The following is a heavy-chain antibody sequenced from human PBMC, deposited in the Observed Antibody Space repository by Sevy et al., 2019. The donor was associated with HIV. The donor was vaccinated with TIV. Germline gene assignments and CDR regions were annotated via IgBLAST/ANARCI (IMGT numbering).Heavy chain of an antibody. CDR2: ISGSGDTT. Sequence: GGSLRLSCAASGFNFINYGMSWVRQAPGKGLEWVSVISGSGDTTNYADSVKGRFVISRDNSKNTLYLQMNGLRAEDTAVYYCAKDYPQGCFDYWGQGTLVTVSS. CDR1: GFNFINYG. V-gene: IGHV3-23*01. J-gene: IGHJ4*02. CDR3: AKDYPQGCFDY.